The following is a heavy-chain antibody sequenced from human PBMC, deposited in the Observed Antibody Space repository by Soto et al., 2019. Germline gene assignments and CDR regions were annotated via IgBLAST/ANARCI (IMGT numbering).Heavy chain of an antibody. CDR2: INPSGGST. D-gene: IGHD3-3*01. Sequence: QVQLVQSGAEVKKPGASVKVSCKASGYTFTSYYMHWVRQAPGQGLEWMGIINPSGGSTSYAQKFQGRVTMTRDTSTSTVYMELSSLRSEDTAVYYCAREQSVERFLEWFHTRRYYYGMDVWGQGTTVTVSS. CDR1: GYTFTSYY. J-gene: IGHJ6*02. V-gene: IGHV1-46*01. CDR3: AREQSVERFLEWFHTRRYYYGMDV.